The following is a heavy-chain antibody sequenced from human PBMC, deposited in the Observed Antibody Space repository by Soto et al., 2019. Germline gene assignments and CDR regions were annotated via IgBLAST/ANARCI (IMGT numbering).Heavy chain of an antibody. CDR3: ARDPGGDYALDY. D-gene: IGHD4-17*01. Sequence: QVQLVQSGAEVKKPGASVKVSCKASGDTFTSYYMHWVRQAPGQGLEWMGIINPSGGSTSYAQKFQGQVTITRDRSTSTVYMELSSLRSEDTAVYYCARDPGGDYALDYWGQGTLVTVSS. CDR1: GDTFTSYY. CDR2: INPSGGST. J-gene: IGHJ4*02. V-gene: IGHV1-46*01.